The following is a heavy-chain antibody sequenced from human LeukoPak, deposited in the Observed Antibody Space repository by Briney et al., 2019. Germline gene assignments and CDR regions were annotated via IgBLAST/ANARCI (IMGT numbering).Heavy chain of an antibody. J-gene: IGHJ3*02. CDR2: IYYSGST. CDR1: GGSISSGDYY. Sequence: PSETLSLTCTVSGGSISSGDYYWSWIRQPPGKGLEWIGYIYYSGSTYYNPSLKSRVTISVDTSKNQFSLKLSSVTAADTAVYYCARGIAARSDAFDIWGQGAMVTVPS. D-gene: IGHD6-6*01. CDR3: ARGIAARSDAFDI. V-gene: IGHV4-30-4*08.